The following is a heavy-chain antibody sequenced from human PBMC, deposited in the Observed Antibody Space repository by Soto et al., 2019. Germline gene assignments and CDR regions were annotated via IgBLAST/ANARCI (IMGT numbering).Heavy chain of an antibody. CDR3: ARDRVTATMKFYYYDGMDV. V-gene: IGHV1-18*01. D-gene: IGHD2-21*02. Sequence: ASVKVSCKASGYTFTSYGISWVRQAPGQGLEWMGWISAYNGNTNYAQKLQGRVTMTTDTSTSTAYMELRSLRSDDTAVYYCARDRVTATMKFYYYDGMDVWGQGTTVTVSS. J-gene: IGHJ6*02. CDR2: ISAYNGNT. CDR1: GYTFTSYG.